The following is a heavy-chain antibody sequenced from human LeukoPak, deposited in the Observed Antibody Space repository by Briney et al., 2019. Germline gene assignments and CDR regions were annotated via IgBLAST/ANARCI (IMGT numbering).Heavy chain of an antibody. V-gene: IGHV3-23*01. CDR2: ISGSGDST. D-gene: IGHD3-16*01. CDR1: GFTFSSYA. Sequence: PGGSLRLSCAASGFTFSSYAMSWVRQAPGKGLEWVSAISGSGDSTYYADSVKGRFTISRDNSKNTLYLQMNSLRAEGTAVYYCAKRGESIMISFGGVPRWFDPWGQGTLVTVSS. J-gene: IGHJ5*02. CDR3: AKRGESIMISFGGVPRWFDP.